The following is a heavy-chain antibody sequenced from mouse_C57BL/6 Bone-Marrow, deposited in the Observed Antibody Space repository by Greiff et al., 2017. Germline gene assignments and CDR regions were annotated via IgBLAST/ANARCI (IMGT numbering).Heavy chain of an antibody. D-gene: IGHD1-1*01. V-gene: IGHV10-1*01. CDR3: VRQGYYDSSFYAMEY. CDR2: IRSKSNNYAT. CDR1: GFSFNTYA. J-gene: IGHJ4*01. Sequence: EVQLVESGGGLVQPKGSLTLSCAASGFSFNTYAMNWVRQAPGKGLEWVARIRSKSNNYATYYADSVKDRFTISRDDSESMLYLQMNNLKTEDTAMYYCVRQGYYDSSFYAMEYWGQGTTVT.